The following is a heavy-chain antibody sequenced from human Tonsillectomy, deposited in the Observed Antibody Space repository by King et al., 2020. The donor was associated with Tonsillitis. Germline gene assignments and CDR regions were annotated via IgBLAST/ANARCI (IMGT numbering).Heavy chain of an antibody. Sequence: QLVQSGAEVKKPGASVKVSCKASGYTFTSYGISWVRQAPGQGLEWMGWISAYNGDTNYAQKLQGRVTMTTDTSTSTASMELRSLRSDDTAVYYCARDGAGATGTNDAFDIWGQGTMVTVSS. CDR3: ARDGAGATGTNDAFDI. CDR1: GYTFTSYG. V-gene: IGHV1-18*04. J-gene: IGHJ3*02. CDR2: ISAYNGDT. D-gene: IGHD1-26*01.